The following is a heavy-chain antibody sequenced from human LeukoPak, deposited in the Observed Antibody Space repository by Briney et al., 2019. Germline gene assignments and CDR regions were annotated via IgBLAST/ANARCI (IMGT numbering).Heavy chain of an antibody. CDR1: GFTFSDFW. D-gene: IGHD1-1*01. Sequence: GGSLRLSCAASGFTFSDFWMSWVRQAPGKGLECVASTNEAGGDKYYVDSVKGRFTISRDNSKNSLSLQMNSLTAENTAIYYCAIATTGRGAFGSWGQGTLVSVSS. V-gene: IGHV3-7*01. J-gene: IGHJ4*02. CDR3: AIATTGRGAFGS. CDR2: TNEAGGDK.